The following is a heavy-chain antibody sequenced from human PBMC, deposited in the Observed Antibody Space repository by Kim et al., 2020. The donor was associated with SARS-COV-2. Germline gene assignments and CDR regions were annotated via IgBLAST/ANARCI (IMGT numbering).Heavy chain of an antibody. Sequence: GGSLRLSCAASGFTFSSYAMAWVRQAPGKGLEWVSGISGSGGATFYADSVKGRFTMSRDNSRNTLYLQMNSLRADDTAVYHCAKHIVIEGRSYYYYDMDVWGQGTTVTVSS. CDR3: AKHIVIEGRSYYYYDMDV. D-gene: IGHD2-15*01. CDR2: ISGSGGAT. J-gene: IGHJ6*02. V-gene: IGHV3-23*01. CDR1: GFTFSSYA.